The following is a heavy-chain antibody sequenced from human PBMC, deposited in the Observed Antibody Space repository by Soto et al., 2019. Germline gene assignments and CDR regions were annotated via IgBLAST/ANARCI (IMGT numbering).Heavy chain of an antibody. Sequence: QVQLVQSGAEVKKPGASVKVSCKASGYTFTSYGISWVRQAPGQGLEWMGWISAYNGNTNYAQKLQGRVTMTTDTSTSTAYMELRSLRSDDTAVYYCARDKGYCSSTSCYAAPDGWFDPWGQGTLVTVSS. CDR3: ARDKGYCSSTSCYAAPDGWFDP. J-gene: IGHJ5*02. CDR1: GYTFTSYG. V-gene: IGHV1-18*01. CDR2: ISAYNGNT. D-gene: IGHD2-2*01.